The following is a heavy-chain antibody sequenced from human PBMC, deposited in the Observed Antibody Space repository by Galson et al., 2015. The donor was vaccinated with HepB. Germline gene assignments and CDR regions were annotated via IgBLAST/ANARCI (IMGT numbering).Heavy chain of an antibody. D-gene: IGHD6-13*01. CDR3: ATDHGLAAAGTRDDAFDV. CDR1: GFTVSSNY. CDR2: IYSGGST. V-gene: IGHV3-53*01. Sequence: SLRLSCAASGFTVSSNYMSWVRRAPGKGLEWVSLIYSGGSTYYADSVKGRFTISRDNSKNTLYLQMNNLRAEDTAVYYCATDHGLAAAGTRDDAFDVWGQGTMVTVSS. J-gene: IGHJ3*01.